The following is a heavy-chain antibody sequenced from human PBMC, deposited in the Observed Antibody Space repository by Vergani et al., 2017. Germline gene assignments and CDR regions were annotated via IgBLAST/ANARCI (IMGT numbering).Heavy chain of an antibody. D-gene: IGHD7-27*01. Sequence: QVQLQQWGAGLLKPSETLSLTCAVYGGSFSGYYWSWIRQPPGKGLEWIGEINHSGSTNYNPSLKSRVTISVDTSKNQFSLKLSSVTAADTAVYYCARANWQYNWFDPWGQGTLVTVSS. CDR3: ARANWQYNWFDP. CDR1: GGSFSGYY. J-gene: IGHJ5*02. CDR2: INHSGST. V-gene: IGHV4-34*01.